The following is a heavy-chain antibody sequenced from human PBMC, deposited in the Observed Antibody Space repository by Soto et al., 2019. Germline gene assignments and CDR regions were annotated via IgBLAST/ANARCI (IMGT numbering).Heavy chain of an antibody. J-gene: IGHJ6*02. Sequence: QVQLVQSGAEVKKPGSSVKVSCKASGGTFNIYNINWVRQAPGQGLEWMGGILPIFGTTNYAQRFQGRLTIIADDSTSTAYMKLSSLRSEDTAVYYYARDETGDSYYYYYGMDVWGQGTKVTVTS. D-gene: IGHD7-27*01. CDR2: ILPIFGTT. CDR3: ARDETGDSYYYYYGMDV. CDR1: GGTFNIYN. V-gene: IGHV1-69*01.